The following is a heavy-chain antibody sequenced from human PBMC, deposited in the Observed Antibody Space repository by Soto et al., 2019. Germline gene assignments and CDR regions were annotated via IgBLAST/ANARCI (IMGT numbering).Heavy chain of an antibody. CDR1: GFTFSSYA. CDR3: AKGTVGATSYFDY. D-gene: IGHD1-26*01. CDR2: ISGSGGST. J-gene: IGHJ4*02. V-gene: IGHV3-23*01. Sequence: GGSLRLSCAASGFTFSSYAMSWVRQAPGKGLEWVSAISGSGGSTYYADSVKGRFTISRDNSKNTLFLQMNSLRAEDTAVYYCAKGTVGATSYFDYWGQGTLVTVSS.